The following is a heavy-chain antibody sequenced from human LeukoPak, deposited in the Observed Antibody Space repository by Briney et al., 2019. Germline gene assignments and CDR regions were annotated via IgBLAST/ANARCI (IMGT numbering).Heavy chain of an antibody. V-gene: IGHV4-38-2*01. D-gene: IGHD3-9*01. CDR3: ARCPAYYDILTGYYPNWFDP. Sequence: PSETLSLTCAVSGYSISSGYYWGWIRQPPGKGLEWIGSIYHSGSTYYNPSPKSRVTISVDTSKNQFSLKLSSVTAADTAVYYCARCPAYYDILTGYYPNWFDPWGQGTLVTVSS. J-gene: IGHJ5*02. CDR1: GYSISSGYY. CDR2: IYHSGST.